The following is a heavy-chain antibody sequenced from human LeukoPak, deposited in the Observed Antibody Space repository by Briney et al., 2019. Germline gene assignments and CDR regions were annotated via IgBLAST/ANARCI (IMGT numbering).Heavy chain of an antibody. J-gene: IGHJ4*02. D-gene: IGHD1-26*01. Sequence: GGSLRLSCAASGFTFSSYSMNWVRQAPGKGLEWVSYISSSSSTIYYADSVKGRFTISRDNSKNTLYLQMNSLRAEDTAVYYCASRAPIDYWGQGTLVTVSS. CDR3: ASRAPIDY. CDR2: ISSSSSTI. CDR1: GFTFSSYS. V-gene: IGHV3-48*01.